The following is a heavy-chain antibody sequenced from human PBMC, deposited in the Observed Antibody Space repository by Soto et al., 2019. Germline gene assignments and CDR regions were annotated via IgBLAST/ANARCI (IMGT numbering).Heavy chain of an antibody. D-gene: IGHD4-17*01. CDR3: ARVAEMGTVTEGYYYYMDV. Sequence: QVQLVQSGAEVKKAGSSVKVSCKASGATFSNHPISWVRQAPGQGLEGLGRISPILGVANSAQKCQGRITITADKSTTTDYMELNSLRSADTAVYYCARVAEMGTVTEGYYYYMDVWGKGTTVTISS. V-gene: IGHV1-69*04. CDR1: GATFSNHP. CDR2: ISPILGVA. J-gene: IGHJ6*03.